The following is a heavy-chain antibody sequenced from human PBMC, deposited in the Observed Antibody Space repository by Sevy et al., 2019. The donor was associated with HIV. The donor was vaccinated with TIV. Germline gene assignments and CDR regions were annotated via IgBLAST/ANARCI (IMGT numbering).Heavy chain of an antibody. Sequence: GGSLRLSCEVSGFTFGYFAMSWVRQAPGKGLEWVSGISPNGATSHYAASVRGRFTISRENSKNRMYLQMSSLRAEDTAQYYCAKDTSGWYDALDQWGQGTLVTVSS. CDR1: GFTFGYFA. CDR3: AKDTSGWYDALDQ. CDR2: ISPNGATS. D-gene: IGHD6-19*01. J-gene: IGHJ4*02. V-gene: IGHV3-23*01.